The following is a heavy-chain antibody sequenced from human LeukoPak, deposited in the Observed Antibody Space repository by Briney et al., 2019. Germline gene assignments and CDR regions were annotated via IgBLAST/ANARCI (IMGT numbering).Heavy chain of an antibody. CDR1: GFTFSGSA. J-gene: IGHJ5*02. V-gene: IGHV3-73*01. Sequence: PGGSLRLSCAASGFTFSGSAMHWVRQASGKGLEWVGRIRSKANSYATAYAASVKGRFTISRDESKNTAYLQMNSLNSEDTAVYYCTRREDYYDTSGYYHWGQGTLVTVSS. D-gene: IGHD3-22*01. CDR2: IRSKANSYAT. CDR3: TRREDYYDTSGYYH.